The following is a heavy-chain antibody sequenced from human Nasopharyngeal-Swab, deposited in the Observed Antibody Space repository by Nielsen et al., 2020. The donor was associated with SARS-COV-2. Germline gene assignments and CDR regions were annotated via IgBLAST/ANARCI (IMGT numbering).Heavy chain of an antibody. CDR1: GFTFSSYG. CDR3: AKGPEMATADY. J-gene: IGHJ4*02. Sequence: GESLKISCAASGFTFSSYGMHWVRQAPGKGLEWVAVISYDGSNKYYADSVKGRFTISRDNSKNTLYLQMNSLRAEDTAVYYCAKGPEMATADYWGQGTLVTVSS. D-gene: IGHD5-24*01. V-gene: IGHV3-30*18. CDR2: ISYDGSNK.